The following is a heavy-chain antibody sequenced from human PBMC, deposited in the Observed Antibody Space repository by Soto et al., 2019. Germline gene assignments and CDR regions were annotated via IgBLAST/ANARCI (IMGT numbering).Heavy chain of an antibody. CDR1: GYTFSRDG. Sequence: QVQLVQSGAEVKKPGASVRVSCKASGYTFSRDGISWVRQAPGQGLEWMGWISGFHGNTKESEKLQGRVTLTTDTAANTDNMELRGLRSDDTAVYYCARAYASSTPWSGDNWCQGTLGTVSS. J-gene: IGHJ4*02. D-gene: IGHD1-1*01. CDR2: ISGFHGNT. V-gene: IGHV1-18*01. CDR3: ARAYASSTPWSGDN.